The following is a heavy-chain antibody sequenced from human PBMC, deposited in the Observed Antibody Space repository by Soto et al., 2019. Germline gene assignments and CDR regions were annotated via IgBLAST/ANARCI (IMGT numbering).Heavy chain of an antibody. CDR1: GFTFSRYG. V-gene: IGHV3-30*18. J-gene: IGHJ4*02. D-gene: IGHD6-19*01. Sequence: QVQLVESGGGVVQPGRSLRLSCAASGFTFSRYGMHWVRQAPGKGLEWVAVISYDGSNKYYADSVKGRFTISRDNSKNTLYLQMNSLRAEDTAVYYCAKLNRKYSSGWYPDYWGQGTLVTVSS. CDR3: AKLNRKYSSGWYPDY. CDR2: ISYDGSNK.